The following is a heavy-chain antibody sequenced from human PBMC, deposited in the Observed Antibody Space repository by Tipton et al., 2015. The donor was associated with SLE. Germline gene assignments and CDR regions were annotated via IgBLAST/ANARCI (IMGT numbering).Heavy chain of an antibody. CDR3: AKKGSSSW. Sequence: SGFTFSSYAMSWVRQAPGKGLEWVSSISGSGGSTYYAESVKGRFTISRDNSNNTLYLQMNSLRAEDTAVYYCAKKGSSSWWGQGTQVTVSS. V-gene: IGHV3-23*01. CDR1: GFTFSSYA. D-gene: IGHD6-13*01. CDR2: ISGSGGST. J-gene: IGHJ4*02.